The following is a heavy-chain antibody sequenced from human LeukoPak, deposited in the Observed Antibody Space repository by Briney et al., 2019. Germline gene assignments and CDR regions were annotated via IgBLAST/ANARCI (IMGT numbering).Heavy chain of an antibody. D-gene: IGHD3-3*01. Sequence: ASVKVSCKASGYTFTSYDINWVRQATGQGLEWMGWMNPNSGNTGYAQEFQGRVTITRNTSISTAYMELSSLRSEDTAVYYCARHGYDFWSGYSVFDYWGQGTLVTVSS. CDR3: ARHGYDFWSGYSVFDY. CDR2: MNPNSGNT. CDR1: GYTFTSYD. J-gene: IGHJ4*02. V-gene: IGHV1-8*03.